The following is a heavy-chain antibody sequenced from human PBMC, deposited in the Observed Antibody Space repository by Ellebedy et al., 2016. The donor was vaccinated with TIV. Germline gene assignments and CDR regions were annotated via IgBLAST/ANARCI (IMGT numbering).Heavy chain of an antibody. CDR1: GGTFSSYA. D-gene: IGHD3-16*01. Sequence: SVKVSXXASGGTFSSYAISWVRQAPGQGPEWMGGIIPIFGTANYAQKFQGRVTITADKSTSTAYMELSSLRSEDTAVYYCARARMITFGGDLWGYFDYWGQGTLVTVSS. J-gene: IGHJ4*02. V-gene: IGHV1-69*06. CDR2: IIPIFGTA. CDR3: ARARMITFGGDLWGYFDY.